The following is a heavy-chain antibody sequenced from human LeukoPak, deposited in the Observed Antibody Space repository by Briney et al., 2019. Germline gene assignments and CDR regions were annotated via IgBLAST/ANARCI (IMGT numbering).Heavy chain of an antibody. CDR3: ARDPGYYYDSSGYYYPSFDY. Sequence: GGSLRLSCAASGFTFSSYSMNWVRQAPGKGLEWVSSISGSTIYIYYADSVKGRFTISRDNAKNSLYLQMNSLRAEDTAVYYCARDPGYYYDSSGYYYPSFDYWGQGTLVTVSS. CDR2: ISGSTIYI. D-gene: IGHD3-22*01. CDR1: GFTFSSYS. V-gene: IGHV3-21*01. J-gene: IGHJ4*02.